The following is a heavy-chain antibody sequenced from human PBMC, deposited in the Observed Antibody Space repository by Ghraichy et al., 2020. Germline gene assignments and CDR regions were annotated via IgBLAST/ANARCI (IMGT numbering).Heavy chain of an antibody. D-gene: IGHD3-10*01. V-gene: IGHV3-53*04. J-gene: IGHJ4*02. CDR3: ARGNYGSGSYYNDY. CDR2: IYSGGST. CDR1: GFTVSSNY. Sequence: GESLNISCAASGFTVSSNYMSWVRQAPGKGLEWVSVIYSGGSTYYADSVKGRFTISRHNSKNTLYLQMNSLRAEDTAVYYCARGNYGSGSYYNDYWGQGTLVTVSS.